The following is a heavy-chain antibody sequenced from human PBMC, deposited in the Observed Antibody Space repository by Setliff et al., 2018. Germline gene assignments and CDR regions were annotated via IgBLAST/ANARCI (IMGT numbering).Heavy chain of an antibody. CDR3: ATYVGITYYYDSSGYPTHFQH. CDR2: FDPEDGET. V-gene: IGHV1-24*01. D-gene: IGHD3-22*01. CDR1: GYTLPELS. J-gene: IGHJ1*01. Sequence: VKVSCTVSGYTLPELSMHWVRQAPGKGLEWMGGFDPEDGETIYAQKFQGRVTMTEDTSTDTAYMELSSLRSEDTAVYYCATYVGITYYYDSSGYPTHFQHWGQGTLVTVSS.